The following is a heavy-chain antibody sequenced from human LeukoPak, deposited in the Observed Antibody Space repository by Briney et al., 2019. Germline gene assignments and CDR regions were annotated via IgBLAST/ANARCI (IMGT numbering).Heavy chain of an antibody. CDR1: GFTLSSYG. Sequence: PGGSLRLSCAASGFTLSSYGMHWVRQAPGKGLEWVADIWYDGSHKYYADSVKGRFTISRDNSKNTLHLQMNSLRAEDTAVYYCARDLLLWFGELSGDSDYWGQGTPVTVSS. J-gene: IGHJ4*02. CDR2: IWYDGSHK. V-gene: IGHV3-33*01. D-gene: IGHD3-10*01. CDR3: ARDLLLWFGELSGDSDY.